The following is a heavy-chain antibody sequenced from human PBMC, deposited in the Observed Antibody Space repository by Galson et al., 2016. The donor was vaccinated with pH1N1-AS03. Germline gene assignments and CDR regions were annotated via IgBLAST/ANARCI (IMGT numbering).Heavy chain of an antibody. CDR1: GYTFTGYY. V-gene: IGHV1-2*02. Sequence: SVKVSCKASGYTFTGYYMHWVRQAPGQGLEWMGWINPNSGGSNYAQKFQGRVTMTRDTSISTAYMELSRLRSDDTAVYYCARGPSTTVTTWCLDSWGQGTPVTVSS. CDR3: ARGPSTTVTTWCLDS. J-gene: IGHJ4*02. D-gene: IGHD4-17*01. CDR2: INPNSGGS.